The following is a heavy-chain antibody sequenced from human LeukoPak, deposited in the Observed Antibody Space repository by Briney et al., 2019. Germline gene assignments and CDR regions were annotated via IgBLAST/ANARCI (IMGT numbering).Heavy chain of an antibody. CDR2: IIPIFGTA. CDR3: ARFDASYNYYCMDV. CDR1: GGTFSSYA. V-gene: IGHV1-69*06. Sequence: SVKVSCKASGGTFSSYAISWVRQAPGQGLEWMGRIIPIFGTANYAQQLQGRVTMTADTSTSTAYVELRSLRSDDTAVYYCARFDASYNYYCMDVWGKGTTVTVSS. D-gene: IGHD3-9*01. J-gene: IGHJ6*03.